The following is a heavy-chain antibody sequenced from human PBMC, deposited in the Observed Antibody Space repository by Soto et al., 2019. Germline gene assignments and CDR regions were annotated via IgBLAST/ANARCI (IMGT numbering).Heavy chain of an antibody. D-gene: IGHD2-21*02. CDR2: IYWDDDK. CDR3: AHTSGGGNSACFDY. J-gene: IGHJ4*02. V-gene: IGHV2-5*02. Sequence: QITLKESGPTLVKPTQTLTLTCTFSGFSLSTSRVGVGWIRQPPGKALEWLALIYWDDDKRYSPSLKSRLTITKDTSTNQVVLTMTNTDPVDTATYYCAHTSGGGNSACFDYWGQGTLVTVSS. CDR1: GFSLSTSRVG.